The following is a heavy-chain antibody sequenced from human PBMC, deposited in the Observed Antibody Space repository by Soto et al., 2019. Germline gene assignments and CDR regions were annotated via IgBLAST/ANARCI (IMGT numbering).Heavy chain of an antibody. D-gene: IGHD3-3*01. J-gene: IGHJ4*02. CDR2: ISSNGGST. CDR3: ARGRRTWIGDFGVTFDY. V-gene: IGHV3-64*01. Sequence: GGSLRLSCAASGFTFSSYAMHWVRQAPGKGLEYVSAISSNGGSTYYANSVKGRFTISRDNSKNTLYLQMGSLRAEDMAVYYCARGRRTWIGDFGVTFDYWGQGTLVTVSS. CDR1: GFTFSSYA.